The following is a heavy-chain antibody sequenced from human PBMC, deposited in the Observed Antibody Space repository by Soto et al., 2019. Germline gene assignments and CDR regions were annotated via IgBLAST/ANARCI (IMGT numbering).Heavy chain of an antibody. Sequence: AGGSLRLSCAASGFTVSSNYMSWVRQAPGKGLEWVSVIYSGGSTFYADSVQGRFTISRDNSKNMVYLQMNRMRAEDTAVYYCAREWPHLDCWGQGTLVTVSS. J-gene: IGHJ4*02. CDR1: GFTVSSNY. V-gene: IGHV3-53*01. CDR3: AREWPHLDC. CDR2: IYSGGST.